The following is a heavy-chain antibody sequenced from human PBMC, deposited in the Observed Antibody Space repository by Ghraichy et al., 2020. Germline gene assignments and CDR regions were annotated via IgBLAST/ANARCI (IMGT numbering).Heavy chain of an antibody. J-gene: IGHJ6*02. CDR3: ARATGSSSWYWGGRYDYYYGVDV. D-gene: IGHD6-13*01. Sequence: SVKVSCKASGATFSSYAISWVRQAPGQGLEWMGGIIPIFGTANYAQKFQGRVTITADESTSTAYMELSSLRSEDTAVYYCARATGSSSWYWGGRYDYYYGVDVWGQVSTDNVS. V-gene: IGHV1-69*13. CDR1: GATFSSYA. CDR2: IIPIFGTA.